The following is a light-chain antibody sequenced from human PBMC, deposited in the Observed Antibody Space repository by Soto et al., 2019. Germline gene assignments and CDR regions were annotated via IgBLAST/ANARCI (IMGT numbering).Light chain of an antibody. J-gene: IGKJ5*01. CDR3: MQARQTLT. CDR2: KAS. CDR1: QSISSW. Sequence: DIKMTQSRSTLSASVGDRVTITCRASQSISSWLAWYQQKPGKAPKLLIYKASSLESGVPSRFSGSGSGTDFTLKISRVEAEDVGVYYCMQARQTLTFGQGTRLEIK. V-gene: IGKV1-5*03.